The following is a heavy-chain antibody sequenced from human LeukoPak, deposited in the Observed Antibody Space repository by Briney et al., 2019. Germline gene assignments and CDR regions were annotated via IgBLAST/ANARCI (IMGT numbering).Heavy chain of an antibody. J-gene: IGHJ6*02. CDR3: AREGYYGSGSGNYYYYGMDV. CDR2: VTSTGSYI. D-gene: IGHD3-10*01. CDR1: GFTFSSYS. Sequence: PGGSLRLSCAASGFTFSSYSMNWVRQAPGKGLEWVSSVTSTGSYIFDTDSVKGRFTISRDNAKNSLYLQMNSLRAEDTAVYYCAREGYYGSGSGNYYYYGMDVWGQGTTVTVSS. V-gene: IGHV3-21*01.